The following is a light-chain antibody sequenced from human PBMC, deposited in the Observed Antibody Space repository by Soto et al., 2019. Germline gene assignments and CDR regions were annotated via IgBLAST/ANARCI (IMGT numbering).Light chain of an antibody. J-gene: IGLJ1*01. Sequence: QSVLTQPASVSGSPGQSITISCTGTSSDVGGNHVSWYQQYPGKAPRLIIYDVSNRPSGISNRFSGSKSDNTASLTISGLQADDEADYYCSSRTISSRYVFGSGTKVPVL. CDR3: SSRTISSRYV. CDR2: DVS. CDR1: SSDVGGNH. V-gene: IGLV2-14*01.